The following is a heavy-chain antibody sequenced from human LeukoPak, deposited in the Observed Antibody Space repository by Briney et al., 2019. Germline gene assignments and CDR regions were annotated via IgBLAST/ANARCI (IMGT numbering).Heavy chain of an antibody. CDR3: ARDNYYGSESYYLWFDP. D-gene: IGHD3-10*01. Sequence: SQTLSLTCAVSGGSISSGGYSWSWIRQPPGKGLEWIGYIYHSGSTYYNPSLKSRVTISVDRSKNQFSLKLSSVTAADTAVYYCARDNYYGSESYYLWFDPWGQGTLVTVSS. CDR2: IYHSGST. CDR1: GGSISSGGYS. V-gene: IGHV4-30-2*01. J-gene: IGHJ5*02.